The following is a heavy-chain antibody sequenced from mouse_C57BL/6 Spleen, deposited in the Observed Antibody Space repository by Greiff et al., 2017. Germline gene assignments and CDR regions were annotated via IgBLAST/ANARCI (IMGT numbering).Heavy chain of an antibody. D-gene: IGHD3-3*01. CDR3: ARRGVKLGAMDY. J-gene: IGHJ4*01. CDR1: GYSITSGYY. Sequence: EVKVVESGPGLVKPSQSLSLTCSVTGYSITSGYYWNWIRQFPGNKLEWMGYLSYDGSNNYNPSLKNRISITRDTSKNQFFLKLNSMTTEDTATYYCARRGVKLGAMDYWGQGTSVTVSS. V-gene: IGHV3-6*01. CDR2: LSYDGSN.